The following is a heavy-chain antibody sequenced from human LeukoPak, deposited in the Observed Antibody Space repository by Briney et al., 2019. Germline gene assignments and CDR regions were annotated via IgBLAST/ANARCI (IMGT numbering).Heavy chain of an antibody. Sequence: ASVKVSCKASGYSFSDYFVLWVRQAPGLGLEWMGWISPNSGDTNYAPKFQGRVTMTKDTSINTAYMDLTSLTSDDTAVYYCARVKWDDSSSWYFDYWGQGTLVTVSS. CDR3: ARVKWDDSSSWYFDY. J-gene: IGHJ4*02. CDR2: ISPNSGDT. V-gene: IGHV1-2*02. D-gene: IGHD6-13*01. CDR1: GYSFSDYF.